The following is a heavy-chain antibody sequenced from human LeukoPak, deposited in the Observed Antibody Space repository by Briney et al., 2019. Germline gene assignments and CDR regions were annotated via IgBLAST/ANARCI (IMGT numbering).Heavy chain of an antibody. CDR2: INPNSGGT. CDR3: ATRATTGSLYGMDV. Sequence: ASVKVSCKASGYTFTGYYMHWERQAPGQGLEWMGWINPNSGGTNYAQKFQGWVTMTRDTSISTAYMELSRLRSDDTAVYYCATRATTGSLYGMDVWGQGTTVTVSS. V-gene: IGHV1-2*04. J-gene: IGHJ6*02. CDR1: GYTFTGYY. D-gene: IGHD3-10*01.